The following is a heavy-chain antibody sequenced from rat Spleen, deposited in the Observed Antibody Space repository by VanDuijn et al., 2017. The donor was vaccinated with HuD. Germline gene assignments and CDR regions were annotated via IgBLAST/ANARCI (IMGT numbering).Heavy chain of an antibody. V-gene: IGHV2-13*01. J-gene: IGHJ2*01. CDR1: GFSLSSYG. CDR3: ARDPYSGNSY. D-gene: IGHD1-6*01. CDR2: IWGNGNT. Sequence: QVQLKESGPGLVQPSQTLSLTCTVSGFSLSSYGVIWVRQPPGKGLEWTGVIWGNGNTNYNSTLKPRLSISRDTSKSQVYLKMSNLQTEDTATFYCARDPYSGNSYWGQGVMVTVSS.